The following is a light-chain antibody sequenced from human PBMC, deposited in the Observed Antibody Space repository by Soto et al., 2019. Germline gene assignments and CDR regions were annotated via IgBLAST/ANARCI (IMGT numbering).Light chain of an antibody. CDR2: GAS. V-gene: IGKV3-15*01. J-gene: IGKJ1*01. CDR3: HHYTNWPPWT. Sequence: EIVMTQSPATLSVSPGERATLSCRASQSVSSNLAWYQQKPGQAPRLLIYGASTRATGIPARFSGSGSGTEFTLTISSLQSEDFAVYYCHHYTNWPPWTFGQGTKVEIK. CDR1: QSVSSN.